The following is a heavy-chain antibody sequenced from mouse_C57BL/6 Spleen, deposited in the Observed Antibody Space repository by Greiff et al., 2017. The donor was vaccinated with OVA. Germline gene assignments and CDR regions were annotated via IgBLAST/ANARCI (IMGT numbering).Heavy chain of an antibody. J-gene: IGHJ2*01. CDR1: GFTFSSYA. CDR3: ARGGGVARYFDY. D-gene: IGHD1-1*01. CDR2: ISDGGSYT. V-gene: IGHV5-4*03. Sequence: EVKLMESGGGLVKPGGSLKLSCAASGFTFSSYAMSWVRQTPEKRLEWVATISDGGSYTYYPDNVKGRFTISRDNAKNNLYLQMSHLKSEDTAMYYCARGGGVARYFDYWGQGTTLTVSS.